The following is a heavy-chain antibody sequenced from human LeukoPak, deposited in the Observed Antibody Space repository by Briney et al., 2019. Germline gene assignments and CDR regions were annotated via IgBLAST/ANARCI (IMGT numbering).Heavy chain of an antibody. D-gene: IGHD2-2*02. V-gene: IGHV5-51*01. CDR2: IYPGDSDT. J-gene: IGHJ3*02. CDR1: GYSFTSYW. Sequence: GESLKISCKGSGYSFTSYWIGWVRQMPGKGLERMGIIYPGDSDTRYSPSFQGQVTISADKSISTAYLQWSSLKASDTAMYYCAGSIVVVPAAILGAFDIWGQGTMVTVSS. CDR3: AGSIVVVPAAILGAFDI.